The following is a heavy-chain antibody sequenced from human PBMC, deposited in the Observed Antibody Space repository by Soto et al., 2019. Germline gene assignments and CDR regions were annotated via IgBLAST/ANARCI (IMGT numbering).Heavy chain of an antibody. J-gene: IGHJ4*02. CDR1: GHSVSNDNYY. CDR3: ARSQRGRTAFTFDY. V-gene: IGHV4-61*01. CDR2: IYYSGTT. D-gene: IGHD3-16*01. Sequence: PSETLSLTWALSGHSVSNDNYYWRWIRQPPGKGLEWIGYIYYSGTTHYNSYLKSRLSLSVDMSKNQFSLKLASVTAADTAVYFCARSQRGRTAFTFDYWGQGALVTVSS.